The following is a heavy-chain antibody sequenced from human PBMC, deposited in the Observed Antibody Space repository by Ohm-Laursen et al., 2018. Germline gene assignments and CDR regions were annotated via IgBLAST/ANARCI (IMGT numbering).Heavy chain of an antibody. J-gene: IGHJ4*02. CDR1: GYTFTSYY. V-gene: IGHV1-46*01. CDR3: ARSGSSSWYGKWRFDY. CDR2: INPSGGST. Sequence: ASVKVSCKASGYTFTSYYMHWVRQAPGQGLEWMGIINPSGGSTSYAQKFQGRVTMTRDTSTSTVHMELSSLRSEDTAVYYCARSGSSSWYGKWRFDYWGQGTLVTVSS. D-gene: IGHD6-13*01.